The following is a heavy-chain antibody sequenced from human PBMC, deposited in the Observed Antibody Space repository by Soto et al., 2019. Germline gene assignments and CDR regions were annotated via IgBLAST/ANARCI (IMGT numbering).Heavy chain of an antibody. Sequence: SVKVSCKASGYTFTSYDINWVRQATGQGLEWMGWMNPNSGNTGYAQKFQGRVTMTRNTSISTAYMELSSLRSEDTAVYYCARFFCLDCWSGYYKDVWGKGTSVIVSS. J-gene: IGHJ6*03. CDR2: MNPNSGNT. D-gene: IGHD3-3*01. CDR3: ARFFCLDCWSGYYKDV. CDR1: GYTFTSYD. V-gene: IGHV1-8*01.